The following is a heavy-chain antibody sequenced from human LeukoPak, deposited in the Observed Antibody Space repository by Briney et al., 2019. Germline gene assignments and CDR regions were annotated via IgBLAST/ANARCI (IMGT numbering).Heavy chain of an antibody. D-gene: IGHD6-19*01. CDR3: ARDQRDSGCLDY. J-gene: IGHJ4*02. CDR1: GFTFSSYS. CDR2: ISSSRSYI. V-gene: IGHV3-21*01. Sequence: GGSLRLSCAASGFTFSSYSMNWVRQAPGKGLEWGSSISSSRSYIYYADSMKGRFTISRDNAKNSLYLQMNSLRAGDTAVYYCARDQRDSGCLDYWGQGTLVTVSS.